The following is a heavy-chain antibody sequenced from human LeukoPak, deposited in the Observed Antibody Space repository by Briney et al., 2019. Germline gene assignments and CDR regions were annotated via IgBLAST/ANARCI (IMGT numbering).Heavy chain of an antibody. Sequence: GGSLRLSCAASVFTFNSYSINWVRQAPCKGLEWVAVISSDAKNEYYTDSVKGRFTISRDNPKNTLYLQMNSLRAEDTAIYYCARGGSAWYFDYWGQGTLVTVSS. CDR3: ARGGSAWYFDY. V-gene: IGHV3-30*03. D-gene: IGHD6-19*01. CDR1: VFTFNSYS. J-gene: IGHJ4*02. CDR2: ISSDAKNE.